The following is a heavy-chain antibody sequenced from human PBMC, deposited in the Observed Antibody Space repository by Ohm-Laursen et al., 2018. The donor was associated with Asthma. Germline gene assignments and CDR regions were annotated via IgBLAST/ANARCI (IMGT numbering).Heavy chain of an antibody. V-gene: IGHV3-30*03. CDR1: GFTLSSYG. D-gene: IGHD6-19*01. CDR2: ISNDGGNK. CDR3: ARDDSGSGLLRYYFDY. J-gene: IGHJ4*02. Sequence: SLRLSCAASGFTLSSYGMHWVRQAPGKGLEWVAVISNDGGNKYYADSVKGRFTISRDNSKNTLYLQMNSLRAEDTAVYYCARDDSGSGLLRYYFDYWGQGTLVTVSS.